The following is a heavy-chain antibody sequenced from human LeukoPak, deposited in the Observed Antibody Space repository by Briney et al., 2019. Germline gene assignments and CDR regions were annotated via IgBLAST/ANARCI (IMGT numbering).Heavy chain of an antibody. Sequence: GGSLRLSCAASGFTFSSYWMSWVRQAPGKGLEWVANMKQDGSEKYYVDSVKGRFTISRDNAKNSLYLQMNSLRAEDTAVYYCARCPPGYDILGYFDYWGQGTLVTVSS. CDR3: ARCPPGYDILGYFDY. D-gene: IGHD3-9*01. J-gene: IGHJ4*02. CDR2: MKQDGSEK. V-gene: IGHV3-7*01. CDR1: GFTFSSYW.